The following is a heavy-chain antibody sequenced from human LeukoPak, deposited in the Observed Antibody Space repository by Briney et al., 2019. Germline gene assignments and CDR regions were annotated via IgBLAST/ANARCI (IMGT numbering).Heavy chain of an antibody. J-gene: IGHJ4*02. CDR1: GFTFSSYS. D-gene: IGHD5-18*01. CDR3: ARLRGYSYGYGDH. Sequence: GSLRLSCAASGFTFSSYSMNWVRQAPGKGLEWVSYISSSGNTIDYADSVKGRFTISRDNAKNSLYLQMVSLGAEDTAVYYCARLRGYSYGYGDHWGQGTLVTVSS. CDR2: ISSSGNTI. V-gene: IGHV3-48*04.